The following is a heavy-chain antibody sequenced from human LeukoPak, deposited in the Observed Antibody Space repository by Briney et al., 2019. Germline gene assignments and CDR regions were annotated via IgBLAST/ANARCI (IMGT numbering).Heavy chain of an antibody. Sequence: GASVKVSCKASGGTFSSYAISWVRQAPGQGLEWMGGIIPIFGTANYAQKFQGRVTITADESTSTAYMELSSLRSEDTAVYYCARGYYYGSGSYYPFDYWGQGTLVTASS. V-gene: IGHV1-69*13. J-gene: IGHJ4*02. CDR3: ARGYYYGSGSYYPFDY. CDR2: IIPIFGTA. CDR1: GGTFSSYA. D-gene: IGHD3-10*01.